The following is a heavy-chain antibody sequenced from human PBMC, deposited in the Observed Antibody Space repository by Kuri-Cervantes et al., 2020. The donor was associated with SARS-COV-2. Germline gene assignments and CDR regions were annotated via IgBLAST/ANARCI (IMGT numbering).Heavy chain of an antibody. CDR2: ISSSSSYI. D-gene: IGHD3-16*01. J-gene: IGHJ4*02. CDR3: ARGNYVMYSRWPTAPSDY. CDR1: GFTFSSYS. V-gene: IGHV3-21*01. Sequence: GGSLRLSCAASGFTFSSYSMNWVRQAPGKGLECVSSISSSSSYISYANSMKGRFTISRDNAKNSLYLQMNSLRAEDTAVYYCARGNYVMYSRWPTAPSDYWGQGTLVTVSS.